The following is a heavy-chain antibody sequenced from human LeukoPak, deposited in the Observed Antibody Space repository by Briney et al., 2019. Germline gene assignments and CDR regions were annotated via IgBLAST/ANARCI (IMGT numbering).Heavy chain of an antibody. CDR3: AKGPRYCSGGTCLYYYYYMDV. J-gene: IGHJ6*03. V-gene: IGHV3-43*01. Sequence: GGSLRLSCAASGFTFDDYTMHWVRQAPGKGLEWVSPISWDADDTYYADSVKGRFTISRENSRKSLYLQMNSLRTEDTALYYCAKGPRYCSGGTCLYYYYYMDVWGKGTTVTVSS. D-gene: IGHD2-15*01. CDR1: GFTFDDYT. CDR2: ISWDADDT.